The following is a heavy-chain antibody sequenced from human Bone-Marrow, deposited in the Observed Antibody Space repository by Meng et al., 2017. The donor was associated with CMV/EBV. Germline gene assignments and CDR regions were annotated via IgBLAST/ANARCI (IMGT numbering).Heavy chain of an antibody. V-gene: IGHV3-73*01. J-gene: IGHJ4*02. CDR2: IRSKANSYAT. CDR1: GFTFSGSA. D-gene: IGHD6-6*01. CDR3: TRPTQSSSSIDFDY. Sequence: GGSLRLSCAASGFTFSGSAMHWVRQASGKGLEWVGRIRSKANSYATAYAASVKGRFTISRDDSKNTAYLQMNSLKTEDTAVYYCTRPTQSSSSIDFDYWGQGTLVTVSS.